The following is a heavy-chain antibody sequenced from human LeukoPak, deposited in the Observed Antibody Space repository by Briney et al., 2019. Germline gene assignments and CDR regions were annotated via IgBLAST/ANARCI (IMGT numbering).Heavy chain of an antibody. D-gene: IGHD3-10*01. CDR2: INPSGGST. V-gene: IGHV1-46*01. CDR3: ARGDYYGSGNYFSYYYNMAV. J-gene: IGHJ6*03. Sequence: ASVKVSCKASGYTFTSYYMHWVRQAPGQGLEWMGIINPSGGSTSYAQRFQGGVTITADKSTSTTYLELRSLRSEDTAVYYCARGDYYGSGNYFSYYYNMAVWGKGTTVTVSS. CDR1: GYTFTSYY.